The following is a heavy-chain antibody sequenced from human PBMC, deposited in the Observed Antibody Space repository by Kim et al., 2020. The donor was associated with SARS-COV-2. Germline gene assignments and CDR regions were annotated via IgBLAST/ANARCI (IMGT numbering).Heavy chain of an antibody. D-gene: IGHD3-10*01. CDR2: YT. J-gene: IGHJ4*02. CDR3: AKTFGSKDFDY. V-gene: IGHV5-10-1*01. Sequence: YTNYSPSFQGHVPISADKSISTAYLKWSSLKASDTAMYYCAKTFGSKDFDYWGQGPLVTVSS.